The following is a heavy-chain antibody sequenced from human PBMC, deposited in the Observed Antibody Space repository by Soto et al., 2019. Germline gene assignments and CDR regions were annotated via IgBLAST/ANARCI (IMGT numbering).Heavy chain of an antibody. V-gene: IGHV4-30-4*01. J-gene: IGHJ4*02. CDR3: ARVGYCVHELSY. Sequence: SETLSLTCTVSDAPISSGDYYWNWVRQAPGKGLEWVGYIYYSGSTYYNPSLKRRLDISLDVSRNQFSLRLTSVTASDTAVYFCARVGYCVHELSYWGPGMLVTVSS. CDR2: IYYSGST. CDR1: DAPISSGDYY. D-gene: IGHD3-10*02.